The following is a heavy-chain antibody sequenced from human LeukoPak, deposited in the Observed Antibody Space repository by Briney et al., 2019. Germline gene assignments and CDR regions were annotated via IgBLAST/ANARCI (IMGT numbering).Heavy chain of an antibody. D-gene: IGHD3/OR15-3a*01. J-gene: IGHJ4*02. V-gene: IGHV3-30-3*01. Sequence: GRSLRLSCAASGFTFSSYAMHWVRQAPGKGLEWVAVISYDGSNKYYADSVKGRFTISRDNSKNTLYVQMNSLRTEDTAVYYCARDRADWDLDYWGQGTLVTVSS. CDR3: ARDRADWDLDY. CDR2: ISYDGSNK. CDR1: GFTFSSYA.